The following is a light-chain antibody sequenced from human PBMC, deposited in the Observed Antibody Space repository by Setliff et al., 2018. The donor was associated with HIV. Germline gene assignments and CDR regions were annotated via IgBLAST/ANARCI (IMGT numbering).Light chain of an antibody. J-gene: IGLJ1*01. CDR3: CSYVTGSTYV. CDR1: SSDVGGYNY. CDR2: DVT. V-gene: IGLV2-11*01. Sequence: QSVLTQPRSVPGSPGQSVTISCTGISSDVGGYNYVSWYQHYPGKAPKFMIYDVTTRPSGVSNRFSGSKSGNTASLTISGLQAEDEADYFCCSYVTGSTYVCGTGTKVTVL.